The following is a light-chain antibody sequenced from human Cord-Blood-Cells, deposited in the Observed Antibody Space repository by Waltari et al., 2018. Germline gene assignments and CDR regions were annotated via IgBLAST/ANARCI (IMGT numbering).Light chain of an antibody. CDR1: QDISNY. Sequence: DIQMTQSPSSLSASVGDRVTITCQASQDISNYLNWYQQKPGKAPKLLIYDASNLETGGPSRFSGSGSGTDFTFTISILQPEDIATYYCQQYDNLLTFGGGTKVEIK. J-gene: IGKJ4*01. CDR2: DAS. CDR3: QQYDNLLT. V-gene: IGKV1-33*01.